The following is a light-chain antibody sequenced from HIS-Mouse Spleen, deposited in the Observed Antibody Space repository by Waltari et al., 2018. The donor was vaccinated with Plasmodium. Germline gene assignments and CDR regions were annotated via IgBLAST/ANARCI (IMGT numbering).Light chain of an antibody. J-gene: IGKJ1*01. CDR1: QSISSW. CDR3: QQYNSYSWT. CDR2: TAS. Sequence: DIQMTPSPSTLSASVGDSVTITCRASQSISSWLAWYQQKPGKAPKLLIYTASSLESGVPSRFSGSGSGTEFTLTISSLQPDDFATYYCQQYNSYSWTFGQGTKVEIK. V-gene: IGKV1-5*03.